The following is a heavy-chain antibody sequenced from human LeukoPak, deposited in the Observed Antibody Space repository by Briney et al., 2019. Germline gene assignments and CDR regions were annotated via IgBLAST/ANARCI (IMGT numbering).Heavy chain of an antibody. Sequence: ASVTVSCKASGYTFTSYGISWVRQAPGQGLEWMGWISAYNGNTNYAQKLQGRVTITTDTSTSTAYTELRSLRSDDTAVYYCARVSFESMVRGVINFDYWGQGTLVTVSS. D-gene: IGHD3-10*01. J-gene: IGHJ4*02. CDR2: ISAYNGNT. CDR1: GYTFTSYG. CDR3: ARVSFESMVRGVINFDY. V-gene: IGHV1-18*01.